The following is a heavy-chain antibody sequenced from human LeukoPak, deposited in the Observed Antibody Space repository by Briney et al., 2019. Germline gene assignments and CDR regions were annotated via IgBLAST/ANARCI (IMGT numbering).Heavy chain of an antibody. CDR3: ARHPRIAVAGNVYFDY. CDR2: INHSGST. Sequence: SETLSLTCAVYGGSFSGYYWSWIRQPPGKGLEWIGEINHSGSTNYNPSLKSRVTISVDTSKNQFSLKLSSVTAADTAVYYCARHPRIAVAGNVYFDYWGQGTLVTVSS. D-gene: IGHD6-19*01. V-gene: IGHV4-34*01. J-gene: IGHJ4*02. CDR1: GGSFSGYY.